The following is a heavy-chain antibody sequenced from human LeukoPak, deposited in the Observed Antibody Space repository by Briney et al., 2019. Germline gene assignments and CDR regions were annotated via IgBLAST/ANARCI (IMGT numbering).Heavy chain of an antibody. CDR3: ARGYGRADY. V-gene: IGHV3-21*01. CDR2: ISSSSSYI. J-gene: IGHJ4*02. Sequence: TGGSLRLSCEGSGFSFSDYTMNWVRQAPGKGLEWVSSISSSSSYIYYADSVKGRFTISRDNAKNSLYLQMNSLRAEDTAVYYCARGYGRADYWGQGTLVSVSS. CDR1: GFSFSDYT. D-gene: IGHD5-18*01.